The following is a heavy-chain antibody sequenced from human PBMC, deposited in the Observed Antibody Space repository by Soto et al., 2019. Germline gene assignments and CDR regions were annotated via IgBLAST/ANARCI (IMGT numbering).Heavy chain of an antibody. CDR2: ISSSGTTE. D-gene: IGHD3-10*01. V-gene: IGHV3-48*03. CDR3: ARALYGSGKDFDY. J-gene: IGHJ4*02. CDR1: GFTFSTYE. Sequence: EVQLVESGGGLVQPGGSLRLSCAASGFTFSTYEMNWVRQAPGKGLEWLSFISSSGTTEYYADSVKGRITISRDNDKNSLYLQMNSLRADDTAVYYCARALYGSGKDFDYWGQGTLVTVSS.